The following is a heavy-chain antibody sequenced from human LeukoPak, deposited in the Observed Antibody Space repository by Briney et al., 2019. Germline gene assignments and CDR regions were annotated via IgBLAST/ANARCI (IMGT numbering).Heavy chain of an antibody. D-gene: IGHD2-2*01. Sequence: ASVKVSCKASGYTFTSYYMHWVRQAPGQGLEWIGIINPSGGSTSYAQKFQGRVTMTRDTSTSTVYMELSSLRSEDTAVYYCARDGNQLLAYYYYYGMDVWGQGTTVTVSS. V-gene: IGHV1-46*01. CDR3: ARDGNQLLAYYYYYGMDV. CDR2: INPSGGST. J-gene: IGHJ6*02. CDR1: GYTFTSYY.